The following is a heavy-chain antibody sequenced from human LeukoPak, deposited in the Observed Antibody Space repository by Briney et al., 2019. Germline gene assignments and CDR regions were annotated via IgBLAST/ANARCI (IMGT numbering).Heavy chain of an antibody. J-gene: IGHJ4*02. CDR1: GYTFTGQY. Sequence: ASVKVSCKASGYTFTGQYMHWVRQAPGQGLEWMGWVNPNSGDTNYIQKFQGRVTMTRDTSISTAYMELNRLRSDDTAVYYCARELELRRVVDYWGQGTLVTVSS. CDR2: VNPNSGDT. D-gene: IGHD1-7*01. CDR3: ARELELRRVVDY. V-gene: IGHV1-2*02.